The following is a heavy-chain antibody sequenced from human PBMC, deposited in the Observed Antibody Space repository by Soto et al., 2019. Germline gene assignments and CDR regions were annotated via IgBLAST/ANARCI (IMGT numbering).Heavy chain of an antibody. V-gene: IGHV4-59*01. CDR3: ARAAAAGTSGWFDP. CDR1: GGSISSYY. J-gene: IGHJ5*02. Sequence: SETLSLTCTVSGGSISSYYWSWIRQPPGKGLEWIGYIYYSGSTNYNPSLKSRVTISVDTSKNQFSLKLSSVTAADTAVYYCARAAAAGTSGWFDPWGQGTLVTVSS. CDR2: IYYSGST. D-gene: IGHD6-13*01.